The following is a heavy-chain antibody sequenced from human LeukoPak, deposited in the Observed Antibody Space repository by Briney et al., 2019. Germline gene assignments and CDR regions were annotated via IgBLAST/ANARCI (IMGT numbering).Heavy chain of an antibody. CDR3: ARSLTTVSPSNGV. CDR2: ISSGSYI. J-gene: IGHJ6*02. D-gene: IGHD4-17*01. CDR1: GFTFSSYS. V-gene: IGHV3-21*01. Sequence: PGGSLRLSCAASGFTFSSYSMNWVRQAPGKGLERVSSISSGSYIYYADSVKGRFTISRDNAKNSLYLQMNSLRAEDTAVYYCARSLTTVSPSNGVWGQGTTVTVSS.